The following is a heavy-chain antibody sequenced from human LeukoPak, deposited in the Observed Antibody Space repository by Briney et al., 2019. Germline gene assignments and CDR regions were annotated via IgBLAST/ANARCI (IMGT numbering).Heavy chain of an antibody. J-gene: IGHJ6*03. CDR1: GGSISSSSYY. CDR2: IYYSGST. CDR3: ARLTGGYSYEYYYFYYMDV. D-gene: IGHD5-18*01. Sequence: PETPSLTCTVSGGSISSSSYYWGWIRQPPGKGLEWIGSIYYSGSTYYNPSLKSRVTISVDTSRNQFSLKLTSVTAADTAVYYCARLTGGYSYEYYYFYYMDVWGKGTTVIVSS. V-gene: IGHV4-39*07.